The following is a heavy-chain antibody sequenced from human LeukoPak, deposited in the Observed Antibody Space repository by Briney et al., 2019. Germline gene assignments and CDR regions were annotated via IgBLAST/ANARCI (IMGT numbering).Heavy chain of an antibody. CDR1: GGSISSSNW. CDR2: IYYSGST. J-gene: IGHJ5*02. CDR3: ASQASYPPVLVERPGWFDP. Sequence: SETLSLTCAVSGGSISSSNWWSWVRQPPGKGLEWIGEIYYSGSTYYNPSLKSRVTISVDTSKNQFSLKLSSVTAADTAVYYCASQASYPPVLVERPGWFDPWGQGTLVTVSS. V-gene: IGHV4-4*02. D-gene: IGHD1-1*01.